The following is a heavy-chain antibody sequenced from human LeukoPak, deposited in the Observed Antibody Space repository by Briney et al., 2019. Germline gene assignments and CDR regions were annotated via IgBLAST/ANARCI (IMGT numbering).Heavy chain of an antibody. CDR1: GSTVTSNY. V-gene: IGHV3-66*01. CDR3: ARDVYIRDSGYDFHYYYYYMDV. CDR2: IYSGGST. Sequence: GGSLRLSCEASGSTVTSNYMSWVRQAPGQGLEWVSVIYSGGSTYYADYVKGRFTISRDNSKNTLYLQMNSLSAEDTAVYYWARDVYIRDSGYDFHYYYYYMDVWGKGTTVTISS. D-gene: IGHD5-12*01. J-gene: IGHJ6*03.